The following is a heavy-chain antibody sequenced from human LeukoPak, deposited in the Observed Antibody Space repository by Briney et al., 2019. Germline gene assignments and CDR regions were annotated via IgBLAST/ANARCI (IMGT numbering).Heavy chain of an antibody. V-gene: IGHV1-58*02. J-gene: IGHJ6*03. Sequence: GTSVKVSCKASGFTFTSSAMQWVRQARGQRLEWIGWIVVGSGNTNYAQKFQERVTITRDMSTSTAYMELSSLRSEDTAVYYCAAGLVVPAAMQGPYYYYMDVWGKGTTVTISS. CDR3: AAGLVVPAAMQGPYYYYMDV. D-gene: IGHD2-2*01. CDR1: GFTFTSSA. CDR2: IVVGSGNT.